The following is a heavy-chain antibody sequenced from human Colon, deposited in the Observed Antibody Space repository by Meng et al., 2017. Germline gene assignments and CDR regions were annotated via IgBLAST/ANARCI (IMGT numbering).Heavy chain of an antibody. J-gene: IGHJ5*02. V-gene: IGHV4-59*01. D-gene: IGHD4-17*01. CDR1: GGSISTYY. Sequence: QVHLHEPGLGLVQPSDTLSLTCPVSGGSISTYYLCLLRHSPGKGLEWIGYIYSSGVTNLNPSFKSRVTMSVDTSKNQFSLRLNSVTAADTAVYYCARDHHLRGNFDDYWFDPWGQGILVTVSS. CDR2: IYSSGVT. CDR3: ARDHHLRGNFDDYWFDP.